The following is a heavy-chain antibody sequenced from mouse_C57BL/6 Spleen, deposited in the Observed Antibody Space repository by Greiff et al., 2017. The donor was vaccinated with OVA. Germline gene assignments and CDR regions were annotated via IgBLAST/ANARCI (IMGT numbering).Heavy chain of an antibody. CDR3: ARVTTGSRRDY. V-gene: IGHV1-54*01. Sequence: QVQLQQSGAELVRPGTSVKVSCKASGYAFTNYLIEWVKQRPGQGLEWIGVINPGSGGTNYNEKFKGRATMTANNASSTAYMQLSSQTSEDSSVYVCARVTTGSRRDYWGQGTTLTVSS. D-gene: IGHD1-1*01. J-gene: IGHJ2*01. CDR2: INPGSGGT. CDR1: GYAFTNYL.